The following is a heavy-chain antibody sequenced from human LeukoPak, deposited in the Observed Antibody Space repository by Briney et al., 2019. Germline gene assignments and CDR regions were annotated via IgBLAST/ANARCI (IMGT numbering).Heavy chain of an antibody. D-gene: IGHD3-10*01. J-gene: IGHJ6*03. V-gene: IGHV4-59*01. CDR3: ARVGWFGEFYYYYYYMDV. CDR1: GVSFSSYY. Sequence: AETLSLTCTVSGVSFSSYYRSWIRQPPGKGLEWIGYIYYGGSTNYNASLKNRVAISIDTSTNQISMKMSSVTAAGTAVYYCARVGWFGEFYYYYYYMDVWGKGTTVTISS. CDR2: IYYGGST.